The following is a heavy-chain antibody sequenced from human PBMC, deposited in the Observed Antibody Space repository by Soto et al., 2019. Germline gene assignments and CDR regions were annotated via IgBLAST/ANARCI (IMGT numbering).Heavy chain of an antibody. CDR1: GFTFSSYW. J-gene: IGHJ4*02. D-gene: IGHD6-13*01. CDR2: IKQDGNEK. CDR3: ARGAAAGFPFPDY. Sequence: GGSLRLSCAASGFTFSSYWMNWVRQAPGKGLEWVANIKQDGNEKHYVDSVKGRFTISGDSAKNSLYLQMNSLRAEDTAVYYCARGAAAGFPFPDYWGQGTPVTVSS. V-gene: IGHV3-7*04.